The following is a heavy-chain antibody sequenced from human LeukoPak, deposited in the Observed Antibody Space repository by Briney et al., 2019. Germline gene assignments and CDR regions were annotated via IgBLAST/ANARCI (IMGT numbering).Heavy chain of an antibody. Sequence: SETLSLTCAVSGGSISSSNWWSWVRQPPGKGLEWIGEIYHSGSTNYNPSPKSRVTISVDKSKNQFSLKLSSVTAADTAVYYCAREAITMVRGVIVYFDYWGQGTLVTVSS. J-gene: IGHJ4*02. CDR2: IYHSGST. D-gene: IGHD3-10*01. CDR1: GGSISSSNW. V-gene: IGHV4-4*02. CDR3: AREAITMVRGVIVYFDY.